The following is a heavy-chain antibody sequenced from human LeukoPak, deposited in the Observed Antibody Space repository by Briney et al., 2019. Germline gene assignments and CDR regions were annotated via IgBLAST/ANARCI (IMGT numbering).Heavy chain of an antibody. V-gene: IGHV1-69*05. CDR1: GGTFSGYA. CDR2: IIPIFGTA. CDR3: ARAVAAHFWFDP. D-gene: IGHD6-13*01. Sequence: SVKVSCKASGGTFSGYAISWVRQAPGQGLEWMGGIIPIFGTANYAQKFQGRVTITTDESTSTAYMELSSLRSEDTAVYYCARAVAAHFWFDPWGQGTLVTVSS. J-gene: IGHJ5*02.